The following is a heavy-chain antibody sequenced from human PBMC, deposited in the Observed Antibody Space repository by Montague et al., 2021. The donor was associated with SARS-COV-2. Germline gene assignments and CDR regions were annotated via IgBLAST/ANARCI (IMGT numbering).Heavy chain of an antibody. CDR2: FHHTGIT. J-gene: IGHJ4*02. Sequence: SETLSLTCAVSGASVSSINWWTWVRHPPGRGLSCVAEFHHTGITNFNPSLRSRVTISLDTSRNLFSLTLNSVTAADTAIYYCASHPVFQQLYSWGQGTLVSVSS. CDR3: ASHPVFQQLYS. CDR1: GASVSSINW. D-gene: IGHD6-13*01. V-gene: IGHV4-4*02.